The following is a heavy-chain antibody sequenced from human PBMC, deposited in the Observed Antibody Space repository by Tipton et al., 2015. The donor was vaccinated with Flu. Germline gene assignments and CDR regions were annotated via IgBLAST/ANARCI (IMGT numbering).Heavy chain of an antibody. CDR1: GYSISSDYY. CDR3: ARVVRSLAPPGYYFGY. Sequence: TLSLTCTVSGYSISSDYYWGWIRQPPGKGLEWIGTIYPPGSTYYNPSLKSRVAISVDTSKNQFSLKLSSVTAADTAVYYCARVVRSLAPPGYYFGYCGQGTLVTVAS. J-gene: IGHJ4*02. CDR2: IYPPGST. V-gene: IGHV4-38-2*02. D-gene: IGHD1-14*01.